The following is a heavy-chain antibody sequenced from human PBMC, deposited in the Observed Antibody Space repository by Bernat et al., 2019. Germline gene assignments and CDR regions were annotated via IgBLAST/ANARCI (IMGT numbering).Heavy chain of an antibody. CDR2: IKSKTDGGTT. V-gene: IGHV3-15*01. D-gene: IGHD7-27*01. CDR1: GCTFSNAW. Sequence: EVQLVESGGGLVKPGGSLRLSCAASGCTFSNAWMSWVRQAAGKGLEWVGRIKSKTDGGTTAYAAPVQGRFTISRDDSKNTLYLPMNSLKTEDAAVYYCQLGPSDYYYYGMAVWGQGTTVTVSS. J-gene: IGHJ6*02. CDR3: QLGPSDYYYYGMAV.